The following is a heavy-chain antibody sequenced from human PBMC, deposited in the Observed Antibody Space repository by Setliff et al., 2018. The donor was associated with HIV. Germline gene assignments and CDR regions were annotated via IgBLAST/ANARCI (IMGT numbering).Heavy chain of an antibody. D-gene: IGHD2-21*01. CDR2: IYYSGGT. V-gene: IGHV4-31*03. CDR3: ARHSIAVVIGVPERDDAFDI. Sequence: SETLSLTCTVSGGSISSGGYYWSWIRQHPGKGLEWIGYIYYSGGTYYNPSLKSRVTISVDTSKNQFSLKLSSVTAADTAVYYCARHSIAVVIGVPERDDAFDIWGHGTMVTVSS. J-gene: IGHJ3*02. CDR1: GGSISSGGYY.